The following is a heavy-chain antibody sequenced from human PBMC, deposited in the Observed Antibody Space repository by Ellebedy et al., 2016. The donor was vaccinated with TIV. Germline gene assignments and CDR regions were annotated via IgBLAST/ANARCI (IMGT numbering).Heavy chain of an antibody. V-gene: IGHV3-7*01. Sequence: GESLKISCAASGFSFSSQWMSWVRQAPGKGLEWVAEITPDGSKKYYLDFVKGRFTVSRDNPTNSLYRQMNSLTVEDTAIYYCASSHAGWGQGTLVTVSS. CDR1: GFSFSSQW. CDR3: ASSHAG. CDR2: ITPDGSKK. J-gene: IGHJ4*02.